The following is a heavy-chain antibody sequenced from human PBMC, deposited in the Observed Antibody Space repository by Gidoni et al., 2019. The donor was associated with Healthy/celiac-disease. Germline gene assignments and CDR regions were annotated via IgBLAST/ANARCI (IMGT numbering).Heavy chain of an antibody. CDR3: ARDSLGEVVTPLYGMDV. V-gene: IGHV3-21*01. J-gene: IGHJ6*02. D-gene: IGHD3-16*01. Sequence: EVQLVESGGGLVKPGGSLRLSCAASGFTFSSYSMNWVRQAPGKGLEWVSSISSSSSYIYYADSVKGRFTISRDNAKNSLYLQMNSLRAEDTAVYYCARDSLGEVVTPLYGMDVWGQGTTVTVSS. CDR1: GFTFSSYS. CDR2: ISSSSSYI.